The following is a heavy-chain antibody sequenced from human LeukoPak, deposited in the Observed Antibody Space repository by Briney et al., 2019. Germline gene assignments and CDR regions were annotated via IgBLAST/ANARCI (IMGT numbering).Heavy chain of an antibody. CDR2: IWYDGSNK. Sequence: AGGSLRLSCAASGFTFSSYAMSWVRQAPGKGLEWVAVIWYDGSNKYYADSVKGRFTISRDNSKNTLYLQMNSLRAEDTAVYYCARRRRGFDYWGQGTLVTVSS. CDR1: GFTFSSYA. CDR3: ARRRRGFDY. D-gene: IGHD3-10*01. J-gene: IGHJ4*02. V-gene: IGHV3-33*08.